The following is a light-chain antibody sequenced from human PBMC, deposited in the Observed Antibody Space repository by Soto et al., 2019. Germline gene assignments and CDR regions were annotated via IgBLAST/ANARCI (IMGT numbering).Light chain of an antibody. V-gene: IGLV1-40*01. CDR1: SSTIGAGYD. J-gene: IGLJ3*02. CDR2: GNS. CDR3: QSYDSSPSGWV. Sequence: QSVLTQPPSVSGAPGQRVTISCTESSSTIGAGYDVHWYQQLPGTAPKLLIYGNSNRPSGVPDRFSGSKSGTSASLAITGLQAEDEADYYCQSYDSSPSGWVFGGGTKLTVL.